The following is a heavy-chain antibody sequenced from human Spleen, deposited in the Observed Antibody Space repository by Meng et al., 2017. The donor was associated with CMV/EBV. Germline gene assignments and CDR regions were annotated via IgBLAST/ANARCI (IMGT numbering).Heavy chain of an antibody. D-gene: IGHD2-2*01. CDR2: IYHSGST. V-gene: IGHV4-4*02. Sequence: HVQVQESGPGLVKPSETLSLTCVVSGASISSGNWWNWVRQPPGKGLEWIGDIYHSGSTNYNPSLKSRVTISVDKSKNQFSLKLSSVSAADTAMYYCARGGGCSSSSCDLDYWGQGVLVTVSS. CDR3: ARGGGCSSSSCDLDY. CDR1: GASISSGNW. J-gene: IGHJ4*02.